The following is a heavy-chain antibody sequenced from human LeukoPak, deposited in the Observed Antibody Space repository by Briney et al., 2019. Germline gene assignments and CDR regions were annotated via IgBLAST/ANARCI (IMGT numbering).Heavy chain of an antibody. V-gene: IGHV3-30*18. CDR3: AKELRGYSHGQRWADY. D-gene: IGHD5-18*01. J-gene: IGHJ4*02. CDR1: GFTFSSYG. CDR2: ISYDGSNK. Sequence: GGSLRLSCAASGFTFSSYGMHWVRQAPGKGLEWVAVISYDGSNKYYADSVKGRFTISRDNSKNTLYLQMNSLRAEDTAVYYCAKELRGYSHGQRWADYWGQGTLVTVSS.